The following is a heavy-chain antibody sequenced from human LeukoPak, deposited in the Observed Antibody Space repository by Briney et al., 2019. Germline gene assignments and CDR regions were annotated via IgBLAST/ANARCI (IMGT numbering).Heavy chain of an antibody. J-gene: IGHJ6*03. D-gene: IGHD3-16*01. V-gene: IGHV3-23*01. Sequence: PGWSLSLSCAPSVLSFSIYAMSGVRPAPGKGVEWVSAISGSGGRTYYADSVKGRFTISRDNSKNPLYPQMNSLRAEDTAVYYCAGAHNYYYYYMDVWGKGAKVSDSS. CDR1: VLSFSIYA. CDR3: AGAHNYYYYYMDV. CDR2: ISGSGGRT.